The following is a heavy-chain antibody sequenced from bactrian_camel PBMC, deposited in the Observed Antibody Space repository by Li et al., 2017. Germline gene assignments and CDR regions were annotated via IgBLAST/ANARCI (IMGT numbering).Heavy chain of an antibody. CDR2: LDTYGNE. J-gene: IGHJ4*01. V-gene: IGHV3S1*01. D-gene: IGHD7*01. CDR1: GYTASTYC. Sequence: HVQLVESGGGSVQAGGSLRLSCATSGYTASTYCMAWFRQAPGKGREWVAALDTYGNEYYDDSVKGRFTISKDNAKNTLDLQMNSLEAEDTAEYYCAADGATWCDESWWSDIYAYKYRGGQGTQVTVS.